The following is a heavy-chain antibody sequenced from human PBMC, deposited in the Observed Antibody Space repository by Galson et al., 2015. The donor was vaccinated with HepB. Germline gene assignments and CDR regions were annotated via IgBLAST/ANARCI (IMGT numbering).Heavy chain of an antibody. CDR1: GFTFSSYA. D-gene: IGHD6-13*01. CDR2: ISGSGGST. V-gene: IGHV3-23*01. CDR3: AKDGPGQQLVGGYFDY. J-gene: IGHJ4*02. Sequence: SLRLSCAASGFTFSSYAMSWVRQAPGKGLEWVSAISGSGGSTYYADSEKGRFTISRDNSKNTLYLQMNSLRAEDTAVYYCAKDGPGQQLVGGYFDYWGQGTLVTVSS.